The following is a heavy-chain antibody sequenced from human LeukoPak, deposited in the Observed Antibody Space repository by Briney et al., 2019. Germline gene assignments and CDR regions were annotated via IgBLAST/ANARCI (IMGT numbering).Heavy chain of an antibody. D-gene: IGHD3-22*01. CDR1: GGSLNSFF. V-gene: IGHV4-59*12. CDR3: ARPGGYYDSSGDY. CDR2: IFYSGST. Sequence: SETLSLTCSVSGGSLNSFFWSWIRQSPGKGLEWIGDIFYSGSTNYNPSLESRVTISVDMSKNQFSLKLSSVTAADTAVYYCARPGGYYDSSGDYWGQGTLVTVSS. J-gene: IGHJ4*02.